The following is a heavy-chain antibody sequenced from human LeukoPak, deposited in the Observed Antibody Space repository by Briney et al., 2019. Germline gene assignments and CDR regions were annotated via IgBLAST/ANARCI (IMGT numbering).Heavy chain of an antibody. J-gene: IGHJ4*02. CDR1: GGSISRYY. D-gene: IGHD3-22*01. V-gene: IGHV4-59*01. CDR3: ARGEPYYPIDY. Sequence: SETLSLTCTVSGGSISRYYWSWIRQPPGKGLEWIGYIYYSGSTNYNPSLKSRVTISVDTSKNQFSLKLSSVTAADTAVYSCARGEPYYPIDYWGQGTLVTVSS. CDR2: IYYSGST.